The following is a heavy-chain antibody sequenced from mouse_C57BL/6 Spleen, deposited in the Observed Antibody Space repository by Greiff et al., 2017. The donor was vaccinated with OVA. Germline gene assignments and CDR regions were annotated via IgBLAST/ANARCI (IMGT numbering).Heavy chain of an antibody. Sequence: EVQLQESEGGLVQPGSSMKLSCTASGFTFSDYYMAWVRQVPEKGLEWVANINYDGSSTYYLDSLKSRFIISRDNAKNILYLQMSSLKSEDTATYYCARDRQAEWYFDVWGTGTTVTVSS. CDR3: ARDRQAEWYFDV. CDR1: GFTFSDYY. V-gene: IGHV5-16*01. CDR2: INYDGSST. D-gene: IGHD6-1*01. J-gene: IGHJ1*03.